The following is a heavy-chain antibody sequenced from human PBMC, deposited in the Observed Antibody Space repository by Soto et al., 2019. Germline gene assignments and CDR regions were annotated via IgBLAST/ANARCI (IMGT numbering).Heavy chain of an antibody. CDR1: GYTFTSYA. D-gene: IGHD6-19*01. CDR3: AREGNAVLGSYYYYGMDV. CDR2: INAGNGNT. Sequence: ASVKVSCKASGYTFTSYAMHWVRQAPGQRLEWMGWINAGNGNTKYSQKFQGRVTITRDTSASTAYMELSSLRSEDTAVYYCAREGNAVLGSYYYYGMDVWGQGTTVTVSS. J-gene: IGHJ6*02. V-gene: IGHV1-3*01.